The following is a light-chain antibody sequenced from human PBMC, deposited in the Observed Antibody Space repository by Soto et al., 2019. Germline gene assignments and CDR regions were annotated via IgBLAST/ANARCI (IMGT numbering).Light chain of an antibody. Sequence: QSVLTQPASVSGSPGQSISISCTGTSSDIGSYNLVSWYQHHPGKAPKLMIYEVSKRPSGVSNRFSGSKSGNTASLTISGLQAEDEADYFCCSYAPSRTLLFGGGTKVTVL. V-gene: IGLV2-23*02. CDR1: SSDIGSYNL. CDR2: EVS. J-gene: IGLJ2*01. CDR3: CSYAPSRTLL.